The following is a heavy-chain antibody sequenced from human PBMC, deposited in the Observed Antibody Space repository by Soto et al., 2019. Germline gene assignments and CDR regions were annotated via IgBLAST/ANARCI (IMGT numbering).Heavy chain of an antibody. V-gene: IGHV5-51*01. D-gene: IGHD3-22*01. Sequence: PWESLKISCKGSGYSFTSYWIGWVRQMPGKGLEWRGIIYPGDADTRYSPSFQGQVTISADKSISTAYLQWSSLKASDTAMYYCARREGGQDYYDSSGYGPFDYWGQGTLVTVSS. CDR1: GYSFTSYW. CDR3: ARREGGQDYYDSSGYGPFDY. CDR2: IYPGDADT. J-gene: IGHJ4*02.